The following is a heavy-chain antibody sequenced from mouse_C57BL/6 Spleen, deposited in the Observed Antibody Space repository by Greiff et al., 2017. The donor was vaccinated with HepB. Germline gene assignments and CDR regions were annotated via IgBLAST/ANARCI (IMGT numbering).Heavy chain of an antibody. J-gene: IGHJ2*01. CDR1: GFNIKDDY. CDR2: IDPENGDT. D-gene: IGHD4-1*01. V-gene: IGHV14-4*01. CDR3: TYFSWDVVGY. Sequence: VQLQQSGAELVRPGASVKLSCTASGFNIKDDYMHWVKQRPDQGLEWIGWIDPENGDTEYASKFQGKATITADTSSNTAYLQLSSLTSEDTAVYYCTYFSWDVVGYWGQGTTLTVSS.